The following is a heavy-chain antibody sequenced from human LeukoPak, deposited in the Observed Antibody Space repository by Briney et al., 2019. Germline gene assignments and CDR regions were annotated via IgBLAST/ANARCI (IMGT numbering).Heavy chain of an antibody. D-gene: IGHD6-13*01. V-gene: IGHV1-24*01. CDR1: GYTFSDYY. CDR3: ATTEYSSSWYAFDY. CDR2: FDPEDGET. J-gene: IGHJ4*02. Sequence: ASVKVSCKASGYTFSDYYMHWVRQAPGKGLEWMGGFDPEDGETIYAQKFQGRVTMTEDTSTDTAYMKLSSLRSEDTAVYYCATTEYSSSWYAFDYWGQGTLVTVSS.